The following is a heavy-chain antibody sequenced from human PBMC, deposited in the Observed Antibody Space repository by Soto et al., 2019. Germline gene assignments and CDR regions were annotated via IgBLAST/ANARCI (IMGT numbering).Heavy chain of an antibody. Sequence: QVQLVQSGAEVKKPGASVKVSCKASGYTFTGYYMHWVRQAPGQGLEWLGGINPNSGGTNYAQKFQGRDTMTRDTYLSTAYMELSRLRSDDTAVYYCARDGEQWLVRGFDYWRQGTLVTVSS. D-gene: IGHD6-19*01. V-gene: IGHV1-2*02. CDR1: GYTFTGYY. CDR2: INPNSGGT. J-gene: IGHJ4*02. CDR3: ARDGEQWLVRGFDY.